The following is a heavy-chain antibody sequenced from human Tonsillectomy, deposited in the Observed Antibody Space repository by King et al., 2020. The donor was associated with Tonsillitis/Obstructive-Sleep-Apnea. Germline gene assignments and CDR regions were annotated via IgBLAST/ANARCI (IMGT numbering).Heavy chain of an antibody. CDR3: ARTVASSGSSPGGGY. D-gene: IGHD6-19*01. CDR2: IKQDGSEK. V-gene: IGHV3-7*03. J-gene: IGHJ4*02. Sequence: VQLVESGGGLVQPGGSLRLSCAASGFTFSSYWMSWVRQAPGKGLEWVANIKQDGSEKYYVDSVKGRFTISRDNAKNSLYLQMNSLRAEDTAVYYCARTVASSGSSPGGGYWGQGTLVTVSS. CDR1: GFTFSSYW.